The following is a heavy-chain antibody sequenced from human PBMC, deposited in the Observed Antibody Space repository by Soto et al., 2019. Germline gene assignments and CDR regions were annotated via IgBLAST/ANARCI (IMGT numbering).Heavy chain of an antibody. CDR3: ARPDCSGGSCYQEFDY. V-gene: IGHV3-30-3*01. J-gene: IGHJ4*02. D-gene: IGHD2-15*01. CDR2: ISYDGSNK. Sequence: GGSLRLSCAASGFTFSSYAMHWVRQAPGKGLEWVAVISYDGSNKYYADSVKGRFTISRDNSKNTLYLQMNSLRAEDTAVYYCARPDCSGGSCYQEFDYWGQGTLVTVSS. CDR1: GFTFSSYA.